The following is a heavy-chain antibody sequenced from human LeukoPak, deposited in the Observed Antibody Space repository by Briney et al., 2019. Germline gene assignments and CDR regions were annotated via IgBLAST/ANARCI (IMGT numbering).Heavy chain of an antibody. CDR3: ARISDLGPYNWFDP. CDR1: GDSVSSNSAA. Sequence: SQTLSLTCAISGDSVSSNSAAWNWIRQSPSRGLEWLGRTYYRSKWYNDYAVSVKSRITINPDTSKNQFSLQLNSVPPEDTAVYYCARISDLGPYNWFDPWGQGTLVTVSS. J-gene: IGHJ5*02. CDR2: TYYRSKWYN. D-gene: IGHD7-27*01. V-gene: IGHV6-1*01.